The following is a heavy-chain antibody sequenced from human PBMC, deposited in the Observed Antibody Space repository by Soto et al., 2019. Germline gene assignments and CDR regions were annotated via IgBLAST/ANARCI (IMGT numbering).Heavy chain of an antibody. CDR1: GGSFSGYY. CDR3: ARGPSPSYYDILTGYYNFDY. J-gene: IGHJ4*02. V-gene: IGHV4-34*01. Sequence: SETLSLTCAVYGGSFSGYYWSWIRQPPGKGLEWIGEINHSGSTNYNPSLKSRVTISVDTSKNQFSLKLSSVTAADTAVYYCARGPSPSYYDILTGYYNFDYWGQGTWVTVSS. CDR2: INHSGST. D-gene: IGHD3-9*01.